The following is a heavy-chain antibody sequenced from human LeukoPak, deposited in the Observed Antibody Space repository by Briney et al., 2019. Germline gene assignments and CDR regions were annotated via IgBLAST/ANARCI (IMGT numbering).Heavy chain of an antibody. V-gene: IGHV3-23*01. Sequence: PGGSLRLSCAASGFTFGSYAMSWVRQAPGKGLEGVSAISGGGGRINYADSVKGRFTISRDNSKNTLYLQMNSLRAEDTAVYYCAKISTWVTGVFDYWGQGTPVTVSS. D-gene: IGHD1-1*01. CDR3: AKISTWVTGVFDY. CDR2: ISGGGGRI. CDR1: GFTFGSYA. J-gene: IGHJ4*02.